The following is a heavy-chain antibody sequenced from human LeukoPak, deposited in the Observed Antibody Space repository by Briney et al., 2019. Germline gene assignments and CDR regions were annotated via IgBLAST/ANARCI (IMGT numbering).Heavy chain of an antibody. V-gene: IGHV3-21*01. CDR2: ISSSSSLI. CDR1: GLTFSYYS. D-gene: IGHD6-13*01. J-gene: IGHJ6*03. Sequence: GGSLRLSCAASGLTFSYYSMNWVRQAPGRGLEWVSCISSSSSLIFYSDSVRGRFTISRDNAKNLLYLHMNSLRVEDTAVYYCAKVDRGDYSSSPVPYYNYYMNVWGKGTTVTVSS. CDR3: AKVDRGDYSSSPVPYYNYYMNV.